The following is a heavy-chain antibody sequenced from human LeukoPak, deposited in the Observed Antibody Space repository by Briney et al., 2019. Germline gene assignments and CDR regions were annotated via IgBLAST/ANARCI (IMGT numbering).Heavy chain of an antibody. J-gene: IGHJ4*02. CDR3: ARVPGCSGGSCYALDY. CDR1: GFTFSSYE. D-gene: IGHD2-15*01. V-gene: IGHV3-48*03. CDR2: ISSSGSTI. Sequence: GGSLRLSCAASGFTFSSYEMNWVRQAPGKGLEWVSYISSSGSTIYYAASLKARFTISRDNAKNSLYLQMTSLRAEDTAVYYCARVPGCSGGSCYALDYWGQGTLVTVSS.